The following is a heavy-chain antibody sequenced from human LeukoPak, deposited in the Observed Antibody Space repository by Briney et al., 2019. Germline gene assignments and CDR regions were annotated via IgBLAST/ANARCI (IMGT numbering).Heavy chain of an antibody. Sequence: GGSLRLYCASSGFTFSHYAMTSVRQAPGAGLEWVAFISQRGRRSTDYADSVRGRFTISRENSEATVYLQMNSLRAEDTAVYHCARDLGCSTSSCRYNWFDPWGQGTLVTVSS. CDR2: ISQRGRRST. J-gene: IGHJ5*02. V-gene: IGHV3-23*01. CDR1: GFTFSHYA. CDR3: ARDLGCSTSSCRYNWFDP. D-gene: IGHD2-2*01.